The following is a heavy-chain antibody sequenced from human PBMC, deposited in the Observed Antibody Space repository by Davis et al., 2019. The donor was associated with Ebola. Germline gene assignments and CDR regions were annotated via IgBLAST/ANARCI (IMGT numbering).Heavy chain of an antibody. D-gene: IGHD3-9*01. CDR2: ISRSGNYI. CDR1: GFTFSGYS. J-gene: IGHJ3*02. Sequence: GESLKISCAASGFTFSGYSMNWVRQAPGKGLEWVSFISRSGNYIYYADSLKGRFAISRDNAKNSLFLQVNSLRAEDTAIYYCARGTTGYYGDAFDIWGQGTMVTVSS. CDR3: ARGTTGYYGDAFDI. V-gene: IGHV3-21*01.